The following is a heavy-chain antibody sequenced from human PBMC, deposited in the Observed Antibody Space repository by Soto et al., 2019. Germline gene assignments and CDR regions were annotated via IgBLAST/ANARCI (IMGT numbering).Heavy chain of an antibody. CDR1: GYSFPHYW. J-gene: IGHJ5*02. V-gene: IGHV5-10-1*01. D-gene: IGHD6-6*01. CDR2: IDPSDSRT. Sequence: VASLKISCKGSGYSFPHYWISWVRQMPGKGLEWMGRIDPSDSRTNYSPSFQGHVTMSVDKSINTAYLQWSSLKASDTAMYYCVRLVSQDVDPWGQGTLVTVSS. CDR3: VRLVSQDVDP.